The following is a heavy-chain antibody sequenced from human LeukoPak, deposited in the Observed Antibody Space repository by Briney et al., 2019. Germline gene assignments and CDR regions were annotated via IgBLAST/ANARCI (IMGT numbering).Heavy chain of an antibody. V-gene: IGHV3-21*01. Sequence: GGSLRLSCAASGLTFSSYSMNWVRQAPGKGLEWVSSISSGSTYIYYADSMKGRFTISRDNAKNSLYLQINSLRVEDTAVCYCARDWGNWDFDYWGQGTLVSVSA. D-gene: IGHD1-1*01. J-gene: IGHJ4*02. CDR2: ISSGSTYI. CDR1: GLTFSSYS. CDR3: ARDWGNWDFDY.